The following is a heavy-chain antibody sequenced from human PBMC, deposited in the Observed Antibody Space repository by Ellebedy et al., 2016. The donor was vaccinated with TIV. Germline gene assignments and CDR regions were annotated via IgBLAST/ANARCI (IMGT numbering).Heavy chain of an antibody. D-gene: IGHD3-10*01. V-gene: IGHV3-30*18. J-gene: IGHJ4*02. CDR2: ISYDGSNR. Sequence: PGGSLRPSCAASEFTFSTYAMHWVRPAPGKGLDCVAFISYDGSNRYYADSVKGRFTISRDNSKNTLYLQMNSLRAEDTAGYYCAKDLGFSGSGSHYWGQGTLVTVSS. CDR1: EFTFSTYA. CDR3: AKDLGFSGSGSHY.